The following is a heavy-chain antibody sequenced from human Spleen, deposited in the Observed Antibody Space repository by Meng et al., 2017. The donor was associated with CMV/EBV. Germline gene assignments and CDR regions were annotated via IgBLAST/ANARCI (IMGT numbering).Heavy chain of an antibody. CDR2: IGTAGDT. D-gene: IGHD2-15*01. J-gene: IGHJ4*02. CDR3: ARQLGRVVGATLDY. Sequence: CAASGFTFSGCDMHWARQTTREGLELVSDIGTAGDTCCPGSVRGRFTISRRYAKNSFYLHMSSLRVGDTAVYYCARQLGRVVGATLDYWGQGTLVTVSS. V-gene: IGHV3-13*01. CDR1: GFTFSGCD.